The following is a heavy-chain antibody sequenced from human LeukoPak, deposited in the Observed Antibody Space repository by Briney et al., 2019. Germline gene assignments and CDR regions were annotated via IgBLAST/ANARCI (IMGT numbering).Heavy chain of an antibody. CDR3: ARENSGYDSAFDY. CDR2: INPNSGGT. Sequence: ASVKVSCKASGDTFTGYYMHWVRQAPGQGLEWMGWINPNSGGTNYAQKFQGWVTMTRDTSISTAYMELSRLRSDDTAVYYCARENSGYDSAFDYWGQGTLVTVSS. CDR1: GDTFTGYY. J-gene: IGHJ4*02. D-gene: IGHD5-12*01. V-gene: IGHV1-2*04.